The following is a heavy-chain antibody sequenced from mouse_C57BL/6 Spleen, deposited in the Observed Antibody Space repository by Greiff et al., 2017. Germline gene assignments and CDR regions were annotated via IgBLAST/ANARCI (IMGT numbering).Heavy chain of an antibody. D-gene: IGHD2-2*01. CDR3: TRSVAGLDYYAIDY. V-gene: IGHV1-15*01. CDR2: IDPETGGT. Sequence: VQLQESGAELVRPGASVTLSCKASGYTFSDYEMNWVKQTPVHGLEWIGAIDPETGGTASNQKFKGKAILTADKSSSTAYMELRSLTSEDSAVYYCTRSVAGLDYYAIDYWGQGTSVTVSS. CDR1: GYTFSDYE. J-gene: IGHJ4*01.